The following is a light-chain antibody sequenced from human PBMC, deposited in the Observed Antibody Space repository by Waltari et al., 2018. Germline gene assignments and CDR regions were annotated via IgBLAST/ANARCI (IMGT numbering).Light chain of an antibody. CDR2: EAS. J-gene: IGKJ1*01. Sequence: IVLTQSPGTLSLSPGERATLSCRASQSISRYLVWYQQKPGQPPRLLIYEASRRATGIPDRFSGSGSGTGFSLTINGLEPEDFGVDYCQNHERLPATFGQGTRVEI. CDR1: QSISRY. V-gene: IGKV3-20*01. CDR3: QNHERLPAT.